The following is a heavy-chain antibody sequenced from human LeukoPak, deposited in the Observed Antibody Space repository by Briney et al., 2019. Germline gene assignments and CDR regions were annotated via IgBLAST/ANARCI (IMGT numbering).Heavy chain of an antibody. CDR2: IYYSGST. J-gene: IGHJ4*02. V-gene: IGHV4-59*08. CDR3: ARHMPQWLVRGYFDY. D-gene: IGHD6-19*01. CDR1: GGSISSYY. Sequence: SETLSLTCTVSGGSISSYYWSWIRQPPGKGLEWTGYIYYSGSTNYNPSLKSRVTISVDTSKNQFSLKLSSVTAADTAVYYCARHMPQWLVRGYFDYWGQGTLVTVSS.